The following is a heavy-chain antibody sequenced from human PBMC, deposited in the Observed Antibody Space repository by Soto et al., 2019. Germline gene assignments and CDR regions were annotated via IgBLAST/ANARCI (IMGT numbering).Heavy chain of an antibody. Sequence: ESLKISFKGAGYSLTSYWISWVRQIPGKGLEWMGRIDPSDSYTNYSPSFQGHVTISADKSISTAYLQWSSLKASDTAMYYCARHAPMIVVINGMDVWGQGTTVTVS. V-gene: IGHV5-10-1*01. D-gene: IGHD3-22*01. CDR1: GYSLTSYW. J-gene: IGHJ6*02. CDR3: ARHAPMIVVINGMDV. CDR2: IDPSDSYT.